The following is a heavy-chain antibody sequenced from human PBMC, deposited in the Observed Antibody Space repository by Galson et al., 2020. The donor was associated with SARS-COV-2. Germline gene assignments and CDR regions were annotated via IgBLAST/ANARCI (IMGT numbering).Heavy chain of an antibody. D-gene: IGHD3-10*01. J-gene: IGHJ3*02. CDR2: IGTGGDT. V-gene: IGHV3-13*01. CDR1: GFTFSNYD. Sequence: QAGGSLRLSCAASGFTFSNYDMHWVRQAPGKGLEWVSGIGTGGDTYYLGSVKGRFTISRENAKNSFYLQMNSLRAGDTAVYYCAKASLWFGELAMQGAFDIWGQGTTVTVSS. CDR3: AKASLWFGELAMQGAFDI.